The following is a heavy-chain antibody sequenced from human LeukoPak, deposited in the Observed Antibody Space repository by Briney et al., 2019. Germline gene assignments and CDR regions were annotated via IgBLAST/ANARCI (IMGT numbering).Heavy chain of an antibody. J-gene: IGHJ3*02. V-gene: IGHV3-23*01. CDR3: AKRGADSGGNSALVAFDI. CDR2: ITSTGGTT. Sequence: PGGSLRLSCTASGFTFGTYAMSWVRQAPGKGLEWVSAITSTGGTTYYADSVKGRFTISRDNSENTLYLQMNSLRAEDTAVYYCAKRGADSGGNSALVAFDIWGQGTMVTVSS. CDR1: GFTFGTYA. D-gene: IGHD4-23*01.